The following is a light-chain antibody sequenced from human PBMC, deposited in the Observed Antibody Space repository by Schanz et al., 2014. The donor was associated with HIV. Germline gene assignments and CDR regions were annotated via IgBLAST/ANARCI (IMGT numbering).Light chain of an antibody. J-gene: IGKJ2*01. V-gene: IGKV3-20*01. CDR1: QSVSSY. CDR2: GAS. Sequence: EIVLTQSPATLSLSPGERATLSCRASQSVSSYLAWYQQKPGQAPRLLIYGASNRATGIPARYSGSGSGTDFTLNISRLEPEDFAVFYCQHYGSSPPYTFGQGTKLEIK. CDR3: QHYGSSPPYT.